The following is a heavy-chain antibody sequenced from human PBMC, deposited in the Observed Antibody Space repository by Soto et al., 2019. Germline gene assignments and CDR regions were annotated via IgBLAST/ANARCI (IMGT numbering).Heavy chain of an antibody. CDR2: IYHSGST. Sequence: SETMSVTCAVSGGSISSGGYSWSWIRQPPGKGLEWIGYIYHSGSTYYNPSLKSRVTISVDRSKNQFSLKLSSVTAADTAVYYCARVPLYWGQGTLVTVSS. CDR1: GGSISSGGYS. CDR3: ARVPLY. J-gene: IGHJ4*02. V-gene: IGHV4-30-2*01.